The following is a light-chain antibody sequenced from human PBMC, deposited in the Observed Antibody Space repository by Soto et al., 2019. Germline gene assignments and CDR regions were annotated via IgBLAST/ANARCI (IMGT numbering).Light chain of an antibody. V-gene: IGLV1-40*01. CDR3: QSYDSSLSGSYV. Sequence: QSVLTQPPSVSGAPGQRVTISCTGTSSNIGAGYDVPWYQQLPGTAPKLLIYGNSNRPSGVPDRFSGSKSGTSASLAITGLQAEDEADYYCQSYDSSLSGSYVFGTGTKLTV. CDR2: GNS. J-gene: IGLJ1*01. CDR1: SSNIGAGYD.